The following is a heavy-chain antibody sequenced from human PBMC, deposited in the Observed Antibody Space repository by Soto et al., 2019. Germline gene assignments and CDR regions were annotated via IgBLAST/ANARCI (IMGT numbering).Heavy chain of an antibody. V-gene: IGHV4-31*03. D-gene: IGHD3-16*01. CDR1: GAAVSGGGQY. CDR2: IYYIGSP. CDR3: ARERVLGDGGGFDV. Sequence: QLQESGPGLLKPSQTLSLTCSVSGAAVSGGGQYWSWVRQLPGKGLEWIGNIYYIGSPDYNPSLKSRVTISLDTSKNQFSLKLISVTAADTAVYYCARERVLGDGGGFDVWGQGTTVSVSS. J-gene: IGHJ6*02.